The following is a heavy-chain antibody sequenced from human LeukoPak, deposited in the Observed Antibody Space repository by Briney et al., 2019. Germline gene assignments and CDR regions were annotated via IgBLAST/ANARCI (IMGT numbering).Heavy chain of an antibody. J-gene: IGHJ4*02. CDR3: ARTNTVTRVDFDS. Sequence: GGSLRLSCAAPGYTLSDHYIDWVRQAPGKGLEGIGRYRNRANGYTTEYATSVRGRFSFSRDDSKNSLYLQMSSLKTEDTAVYYCARTNTVTRVDFDSWGQGTLVTVSS. V-gene: IGHV3-72*01. D-gene: IGHD4-17*01. CDR2: YRNRANGYTT. CDR1: GYTLSDHY.